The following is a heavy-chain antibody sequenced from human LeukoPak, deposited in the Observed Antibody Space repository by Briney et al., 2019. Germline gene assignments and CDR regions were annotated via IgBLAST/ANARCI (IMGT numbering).Heavy chain of an antibody. CDR2: IYYSGST. CDR3: ARDLSIAVAGSPGFDI. D-gene: IGHD6-19*01. J-gene: IGHJ3*02. CDR1: GGSISGYY. V-gene: IGHV4-59*01. Sequence: SETLSLTCTVSGGSISGYYWSWIQQPPGKGLEWIGYIYYSGSTNYNPSLKSRVTISVDTSKNQFSLKLSSVTAADTAVYYCARDLSIAVAGSPGFDIWGQGTMVTVSS.